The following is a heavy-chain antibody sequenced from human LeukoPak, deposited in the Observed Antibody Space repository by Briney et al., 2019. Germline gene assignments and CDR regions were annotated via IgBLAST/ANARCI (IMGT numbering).Heavy chain of an antibody. CDR2: ISGSGGST. J-gene: IGHJ4*02. CDR3: AKVPYYYDSSGYYYFDY. V-gene: IGHV3-23*01. CDR1: GFTFSSYA. D-gene: IGHD3-22*01. Sequence: PGGSLRLSCAASGFTFSSYAMSWVRQAPGKGQEWVSAISGSGGSTYYADSVKGRFTISRDNSKNTLYLQMNSLRAEDTAVYYCAKVPYYYDSSGYYYFDYWGQGTLVTVSS.